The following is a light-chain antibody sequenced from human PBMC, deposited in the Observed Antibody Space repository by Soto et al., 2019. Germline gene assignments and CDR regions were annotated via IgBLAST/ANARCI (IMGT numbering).Light chain of an antibody. Sequence: QSALAQPASVSGSPGQWITISCTGTRSDVGGYTLVSWFQQYPGKAPKLMIYEDNKRPSGVSDRFSGSKSGNTASLTISGLQAEDEADYYCCSYAGSSSVLFGGGTKVTVL. J-gene: IGLJ2*01. CDR3: CSYAGSSSVL. CDR2: EDN. V-gene: IGLV2-23*01. CDR1: RSDVGGYTL.